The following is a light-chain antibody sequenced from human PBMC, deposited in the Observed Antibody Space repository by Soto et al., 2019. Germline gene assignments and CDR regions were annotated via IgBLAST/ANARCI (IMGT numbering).Light chain of an antibody. CDR2: GAS. CDR1: QSVSSSY. V-gene: IGKV3-20*01. J-gene: IGKJ1*01. CDR3: QQYGSSPTWT. Sequence: EIVFTHSPGALSLSTGERATLSCRASQSVSSSYLAWYQQKPGQAPRLLIYGASSRATGIPDRFSGSGSGTDFTLTISRLEPEDFAVYYCQQYGSSPTWTFGQGTKVDIK.